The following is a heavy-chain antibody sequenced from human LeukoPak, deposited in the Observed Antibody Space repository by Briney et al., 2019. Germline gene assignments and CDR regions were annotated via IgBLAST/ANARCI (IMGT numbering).Heavy chain of an antibody. V-gene: IGHV3-30*02. CDR1: GFTFSSYG. J-gene: IGHJ4*02. CDR3: AKGGRIDRDPFDY. Sequence: GGSLRLSCAASGFTFSSYGMHWVRQAPGKGLEWVAVIWYGGSNKYYADSVKGRFTISRDNSKNTLYLQMNSLRAEDTAVYYCAKGGRIDRDPFDYWGQGTLVTVSS. D-gene: IGHD2-21*02. CDR2: IWYGGSNK.